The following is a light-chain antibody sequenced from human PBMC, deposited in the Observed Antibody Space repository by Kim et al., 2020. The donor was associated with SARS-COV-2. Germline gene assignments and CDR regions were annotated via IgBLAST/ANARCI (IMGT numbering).Light chain of an antibody. J-gene: IGKJ2*01. CDR2: KAS. CDR1: QSVSTW. Sequence: YASVGDTVTITCRTSQSVSTWLAWYQQKPGKAPKVLIYKASSLETGVPSRFSGSGSGTEFTLTVRGLQPDDFATYYCQQYDDYPFTFGQGTKLEIK. CDR3: QQYDDYPFT. V-gene: IGKV1-5*03.